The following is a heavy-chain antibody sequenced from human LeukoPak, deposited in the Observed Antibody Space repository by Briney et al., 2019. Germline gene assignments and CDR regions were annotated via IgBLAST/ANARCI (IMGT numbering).Heavy chain of an antibody. CDR1: GGTFSSYA. Sequence: SVKVSCKASGGTFSSYAISWVRQAPGQGLEWMGRIIPILGIANYAQKFQGRVTITADKSTSTAYMELSSLRSEDTAVYYCARIDWGSHAFDIWGQGTMVTVSS. CDR3: ARIDWGSHAFDI. V-gene: IGHV1-69*04. D-gene: IGHD7-27*01. J-gene: IGHJ3*02. CDR2: IIPILGIA.